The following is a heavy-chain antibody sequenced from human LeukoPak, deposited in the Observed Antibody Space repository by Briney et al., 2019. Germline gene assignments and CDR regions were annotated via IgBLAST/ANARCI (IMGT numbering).Heavy chain of an antibody. CDR2: IYPGDSDT. V-gene: IGHV5-51*01. J-gene: IGHJ5*02. CDR1: GYSFTSYW. D-gene: IGHD2-2*02. CDR3: ARTYCSSTSCYRVNWFDP. Sequence: GESLKISCKGSGYSFTSYWIGWVRQMPGKGLEWMGIIYPGDSDTRYSPSFQGRVTISADKSISTAYLQWSSLKASDTAMYYCARTYCSSTSCYRVNWFDPWGQGTLVTVSS.